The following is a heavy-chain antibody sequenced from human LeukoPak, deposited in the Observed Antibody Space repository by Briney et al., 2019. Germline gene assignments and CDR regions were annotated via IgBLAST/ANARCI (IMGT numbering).Heavy chain of an antibody. V-gene: IGHV3-23*01. CDR1: GFTFSSYP. J-gene: IGHJ3*02. CDR3: AKDHGGSYSPGAFDI. D-gene: IGHD1-26*01. Sequence: GGSLRLSCAASGFTFSSYPMSWVRQAPGRGLEWVSAISGSGGNTYYADSVKGRFTISRDNSKNTLYLQMNSLRAEDTAVYYCAKDHGGSYSPGAFDIWGQGTMVTVSS. CDR2: ISGSGGNT.